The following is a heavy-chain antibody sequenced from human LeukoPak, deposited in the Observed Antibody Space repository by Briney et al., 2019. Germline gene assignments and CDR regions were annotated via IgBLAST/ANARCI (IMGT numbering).Heavy chain of an antibody. V-gene: IGHV1-69*04. CDR3: ARGGITMIVEDY. J-gene: IGHJ4*02. CDR2: IIPILVIA. CDR1: GGTFSSYA. Sequence: ASVKVSCEASGGTFSSYAISWVRQAPGQGREWRGRIIPILVIANYAQKFQGRVTITADKSTSTAYVELSSLRSEDTAVYYCARGGITMIVEDYWGQGTLVTVSS. D-gene: IGHD3-22*01.